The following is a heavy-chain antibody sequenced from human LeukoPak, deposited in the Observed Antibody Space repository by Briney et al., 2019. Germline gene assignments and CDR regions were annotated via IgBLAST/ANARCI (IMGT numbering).Heavy chain of an antibody. D-gene: IGHD3-22*01. J-gene: IGHJ4*02. Sequence: GGSLRPSCAASGFTFSSYGMHWVRQAPGKVLEWVAVIWYDGSNKYYADSMKGRFTISRDNSKNTLYLQMNSLRAEDTAVYYCARAPAGLITLIDDYWGQGTLVTVSS. CDR1: GFTFSSYG. CDR3: ARAPAGLITLIDDY. CDR2: IWYDGSNK. V-gene: IGHV3-33*01.